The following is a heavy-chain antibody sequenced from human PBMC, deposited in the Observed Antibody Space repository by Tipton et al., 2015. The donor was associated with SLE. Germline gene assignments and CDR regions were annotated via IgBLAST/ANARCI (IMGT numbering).Heavy chain of an antibody. J-gene: IGHJ6*02. CDR3: ARAGYCSGNMCYSYYYYGMDV. Sequence: SGFTFSSYSLNWVRQAPGKGLEWVSSISGSSTYTYYADSVKGRFAISRDDAKNSLYLQLNSLRAEDSAVYYCARAGYCSGNMCYSYYYYGMDVWGQGTTVTVSS. D-gene: IGHD2-15*01. CDR2: ISGSSTYT. CDR1: GFTFSSYS. V-gene: IGHV3-21*03.